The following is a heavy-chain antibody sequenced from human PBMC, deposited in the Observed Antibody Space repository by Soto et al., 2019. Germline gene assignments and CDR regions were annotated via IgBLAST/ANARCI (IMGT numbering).Heavy chain of an antibody. D-gene: IGHD3-10*01. J-gene: IGHJ4*02. CDR3: ARGLSTGSHYSGSWYYFDS. Sequence: QVQLQQSGAGLLKPSETLSLTCAVYGESLSGYIWTWIRQTPGKGLQWIGQINHSGSSSYNPSLKSRVTISVHTSKSQYSLELSSVTAAATVVYYCARGLSTGSHYSGSWYYFDSWGQGTQVTVSS. CDR1: GESLSGYI. V-gene: IGHV4-34*01. CDR2: INHSGSS.